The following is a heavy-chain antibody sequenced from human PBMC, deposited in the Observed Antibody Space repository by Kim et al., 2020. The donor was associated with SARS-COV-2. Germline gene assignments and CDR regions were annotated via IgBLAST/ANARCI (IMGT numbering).Heavy chain of an antibody. Sequence: GGSLRLSCAASGFTFRSCAMHWVRQAPGKGLEWVAVISYDGSNKNYADSVKGRFTISRDNSKNTLYLQMNSLGAEDTALYSCARDPCSRLRGVTYSYYGMDVWGQGTTVTVSS. CDR1: GFTFRSCA. J-gene: IGHJ6*02. CDR2: ISYDGSNK. CDR3: ARDPCSRLRGVTYSYYGMDV. V-gene: IGHV3-30-3*01. D-gene: IGHD3-10*01.